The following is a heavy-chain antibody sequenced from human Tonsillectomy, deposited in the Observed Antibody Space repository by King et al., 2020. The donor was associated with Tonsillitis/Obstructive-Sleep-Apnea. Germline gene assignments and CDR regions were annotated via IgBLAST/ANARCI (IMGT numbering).Heavy chain of an antibody. CDR1: GYTFTSDY. D-gene: IGHD5-12*01. CDR3: ARRYSGYDLFDY. V-gene: IGHV1-46*01. J-gene: IGHJ4*02. CDR2: INPSGGST. Sequence: QLVQSGAEVKKPGASVKVSCKASGYTFTSDYMHWVRQAPGQGLEWMGIINPSGGSTSYAQKFQGRVTMTMDTSTSTVYMELSSLRSEATAVYYCARRYSGYDLFDYWGQGTLVTVSS.